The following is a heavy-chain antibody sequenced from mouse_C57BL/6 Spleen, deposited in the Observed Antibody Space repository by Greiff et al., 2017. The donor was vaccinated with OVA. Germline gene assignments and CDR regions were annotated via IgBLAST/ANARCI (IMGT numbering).Heavy chain of an antibody. V-gene: IGHV1-39*01. J-gene: IGHJ3*01. CDR2: INPNYGTT. D-gene: IGHD4-1*01. CDR1: GYSFTDYN. CDR3: ARGLTGSAWFAY. Sequence: VQLQQSGPELVKPGASVKISCKASGYSFTDYNMNWVKQSNGKSLEWIGVINPNYGTTSYNQKFKGKATLTVDQSSSTAYMQLHSLLYEDSAVYYCARGLTGSAWFAYWGQGTLVTVSA.